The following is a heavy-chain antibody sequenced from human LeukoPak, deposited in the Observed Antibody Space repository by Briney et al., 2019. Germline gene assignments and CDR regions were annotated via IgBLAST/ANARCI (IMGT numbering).Heavy chain of an antibody. CDR1: GFTLSNYA. CDR2: ISSSGAST. Sequence: GGSLRLSCVASGFTLSNYAMSWVRQAPGKGLEWVSAISSSGASTFYADSVKGRFTISRDNSKNTLYLQMNSLRAEDTAVYYCAKPHTTGNNYYYYMDVWGKGTTVTVSS. D-gene: IGHD1-1*01. J-gene: IGHJ6*03. CDR3: AKPHTTGNNYYYYMDV. V-gene: IGHV3-23*01.